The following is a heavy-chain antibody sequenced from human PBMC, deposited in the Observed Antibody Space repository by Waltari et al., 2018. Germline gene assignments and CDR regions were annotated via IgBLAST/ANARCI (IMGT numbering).Heavy chain of an antibody. V-gene: IGHV4-30-4*01. D-gene: IGHD3-3*01. CDR2: IYYTGSP. J-gene: IGHJ3*02. Sequence: QVQLQESGPGLVKPSQTLSLTCTVSGGSISSGDYYWSWIRQPPGQGLEWIGYIYYTGSPYYNPSLKSRVSISVDTSKNQFSLRLSSVTAADTAVYYCARRDDFWYGFDIWPRDNGHRLF. CDR3: ARRDDFWYGFDI. CDR1: GGSISSGDYY.